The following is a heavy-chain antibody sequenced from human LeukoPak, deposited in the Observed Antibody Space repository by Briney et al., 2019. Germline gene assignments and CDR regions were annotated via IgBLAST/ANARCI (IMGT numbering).Heavy chain of an antibody. J-gene: IGHJ5*02. D-gene: IGHD2-21*02. CDR1: GYSFTSYG. CDR3: ARDCGGDCNNWFDP. CDR2: ISAYNGNT. Sequence: ASVKVSCTASGYSFTSYGISWVRQAPGQGLEWMGWISAYNGNTNYAQKLQGRVTMTTDTSTSTAYMELRSLRSDDTAVYYCARDCGGDCNNWFDPWGQGTLVTVSS. V-gene: IGHV1-18*01.